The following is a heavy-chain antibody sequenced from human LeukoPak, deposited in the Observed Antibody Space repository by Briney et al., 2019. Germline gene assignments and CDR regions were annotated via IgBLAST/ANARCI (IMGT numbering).Heavy chain of an antibody. Sequence: SETLSLTCTVSGYSISSGYYWGRIRQPPGKGLEWIGSIYHSGSTYYNPSLKSRVTISVDTSKNQFSLKLSSVTAADTAVYHCARRGYCGGDCYYFDYWGQGTLVTVSS. CDR2: IYHSGST. CDR1: GYSISSGYY. V-gene: IGHV4-38-2*02. D-gene: IGHD2-21*02. CDR3: ARRGYCGGDCYYFDY. J-gene: IGHJ4*02.